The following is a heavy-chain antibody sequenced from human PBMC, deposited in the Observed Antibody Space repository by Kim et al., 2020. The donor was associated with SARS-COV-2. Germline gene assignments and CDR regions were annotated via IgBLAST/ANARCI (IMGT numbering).Heavy chain of an antibody. CDR1: GYTFTSYD. V-gene: IGHV1-8*01. Sequence: ASVKVSCKASGYTFTSYDINWVRQATGQGLEWMGWMNPNSGNTGYAQKFQGRVTMTRNTSISTAYMELSSLRSEDTAVYYCARSVVPAAMPYYYYYGMDVWGQGTTVTVSS. J-gene: IGHJ6*02. CDR3: ARSVVPAAMPYYYYYGMDV. CDR2: MNPNSGNT. D-gene: IGHD2-2*01.